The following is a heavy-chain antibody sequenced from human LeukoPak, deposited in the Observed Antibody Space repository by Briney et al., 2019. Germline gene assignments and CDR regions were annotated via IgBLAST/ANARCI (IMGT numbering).Heavy chain of an antibody. CDR1: GGSISSTDYY. CDR2: MYYSGST. V-gene: IGHV4-39*01. D-gene: IGHD2-2*01. Sequence: PSETLSLTCTVSGGSISSTDYYWGWIRQPPGKGLEWVGSMYYSGSTYYNPSLKSRVTTSVDTSKNQFSLKMSSVTAADTAVYYCATAYIVVLPAANGAFDIWGQGTMVTVSS. CDR3: ATAYIVVLPAANGAFDI. J-gene: IGHJ3*02.